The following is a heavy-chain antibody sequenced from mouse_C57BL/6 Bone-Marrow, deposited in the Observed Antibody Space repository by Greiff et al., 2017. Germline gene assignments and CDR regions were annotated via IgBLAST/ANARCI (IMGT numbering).Heavy chain of an antibody. V-gene: IGHV1-82*01. D-gene: IGHD1-3*01. CDR2: IYPGDGDT. Sequence: QVQLQQSGPELVKPGASVKISCKASGYAFSSSWMNWVKQRPGKGLEWIGRIYPGDGDTNYNGKFKGKATLTADKSSSTAYMQLSSLTSEDSAVYFCARRVDNCVFAYWGQGTLVTVSA. CDR3: ARRVDNCVFAY. J-gene: IGHJ3*01. CDR1: GYAFSSSW.